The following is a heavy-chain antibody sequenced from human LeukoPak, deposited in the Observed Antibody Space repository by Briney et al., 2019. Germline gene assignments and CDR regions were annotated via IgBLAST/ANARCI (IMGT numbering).Heavy chain of an antibody. CDR1: GGTFRSYA. Sequence: AVKVSRQASGGTFRSYALRWVRQAPAQGLEWMGGIIPIFGTANYAQKFQGRVTITADKSTSTAYMELSSLRSEDTAVYYCARSYYYGSGSYGYYGMDVWGKGTTVTVSS. J-gene: IGHJ6*04. D-gene: IGHD3-10*01. V-gene: IGHV1-69*06. CDR3: ARSYYYGSGSYGYYGMDV. CDR2: IIPIFGTA.